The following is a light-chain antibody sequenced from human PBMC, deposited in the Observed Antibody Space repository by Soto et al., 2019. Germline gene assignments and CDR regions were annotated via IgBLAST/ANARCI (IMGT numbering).Light chain of an antibody. CDR1: SSDVGAYTY. CDR2: DVN. CDR3: CSYAGSYTWV. Sequence: QSALTQPRSVSGSPGQSVAISCTGTSSDVGAYTYVSWYQQFPGKAPRLMIYDVNKRPSGVPDCFSGSKSGNTASLTISGLQAEDEADYYCCSYAGSYTWVFGGGTKVTVL. V-gene: IGLV2-11*01. J-gene: IGLJ2*01.